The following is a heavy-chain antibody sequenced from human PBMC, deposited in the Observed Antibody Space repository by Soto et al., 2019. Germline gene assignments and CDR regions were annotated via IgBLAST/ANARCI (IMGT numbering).Heavy chain of an antibody. V-gene: IGHV5-51*01. CDR3: ARHGLATIHDAFDI. D-gene: IGHD5-12*01. CDR1: GDSFTSYW. J-gene: IGHJ3*02. CDR2: IYPGDSDT. Sequence: ESLKISCQGSGDSFTSYWIGWVRQMPGKGLEWMGIIYPGDSDTRYSPSFQGQVTISADKSISTAYLQWTSLKASDTAMYYCARHGLATIHDAFDIWGQGTMVTVSS.